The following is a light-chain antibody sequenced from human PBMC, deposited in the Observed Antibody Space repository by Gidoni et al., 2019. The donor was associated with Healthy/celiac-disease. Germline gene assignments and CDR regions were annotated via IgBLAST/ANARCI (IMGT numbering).Light chain of an antibody. CDR1: QDISNY. J-gene: IGKJ2*02. Sequence: DIQMTPSPSFLSSSVGDRVTITCQASQDISNYLNWYQQKPGKAPKLLIYDASNLETGVPSRFSGSGSGTDFTFTISSLQPEDIATYYCQQYGNLPCTFGQGTKLEIK. V-gene: IGKV1-33*01. CDR3: QQYGNLPCT. CDR2: DAS.